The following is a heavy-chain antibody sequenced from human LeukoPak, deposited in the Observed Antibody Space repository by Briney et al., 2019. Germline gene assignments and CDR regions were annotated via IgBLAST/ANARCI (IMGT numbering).Heavy chain of an antibody. CDR3: AKRGVVIRVILVGFHKEAYYFDS. V-gene: IGHV3-33*06. CDR1: GFSFSSYG. Sequence: GGSLRLSCAASGFSFSSYGMHWVRQAPGKGLEWVALIWNAGTNTYYADSVKGRYTISRDNPKNTLYLQMNSLRAEDTAVYFCAKRGVVIRVILVGFHKEAYYFDSWGQGALVTVSS. D-gene: IGHD3-22*01. J-gene: IGHJ4*02. CDR2: IWNAGTNT.